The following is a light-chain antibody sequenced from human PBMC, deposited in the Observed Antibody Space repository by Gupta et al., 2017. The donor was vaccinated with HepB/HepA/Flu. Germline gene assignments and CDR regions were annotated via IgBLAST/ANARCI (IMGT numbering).Light chain of an antibody. CDR2: DAS. J-gene: IGKJ1*01. CDR1: QDINNY. V-gene: IGKV1-33*01. CDR3: QQYRDLPPWT. Sequence: DIQMTQSPSSLSASVGDRVTITCQASQDINNYLNWYHQKPGKAPKLLIYDASNWETGVPSRFSGSGYGKDFTLTISSRQQEDIATYYCQQYRDLPPWTFGQGTKVEIK.